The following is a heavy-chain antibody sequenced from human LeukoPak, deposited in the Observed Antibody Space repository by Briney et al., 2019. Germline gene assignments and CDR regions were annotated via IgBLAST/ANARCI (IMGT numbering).Heavy chain of an antibody. D-gene: IGHD4-23*01. CDR1: GFTFSSYS. CDR3: ARAITTVVTLLDY. J-gene: IGHJ4*02. Sequence: PGGSLRLSCAASGFTFSSYSMNWVRQAPGKGLEWVSYISSSSSTIYYADSVKGRFTISRDNAKNSLYLQMNSLRAEDTAVYYCARAITTVVTLLDYWGQGTLVTVSS. V-gene: IGHV3-48*04. CDR2: ISSSSSTI.